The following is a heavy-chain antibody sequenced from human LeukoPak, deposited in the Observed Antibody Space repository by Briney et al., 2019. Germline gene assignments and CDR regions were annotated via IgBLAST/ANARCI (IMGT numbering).Heavy chain of an antibody. CDR1: GFTVSSNY. Sequence: GGSLRLSCAASGFTVSSNYMSWVRQAPGKGLEWVSVIYSGGSTYYADSVKGRFTISRDNSKNTLYLQMNSLRAEDTAVYYCARVDTAMVQFDYWGQGTLVTVSS. CDR3: ARVDTAMVQFDY. D-gene: IGHD5-18*01. V-gene: IGHV3-66*01. CDR2: IYSGGST. J-gene: IGHJ4*02.